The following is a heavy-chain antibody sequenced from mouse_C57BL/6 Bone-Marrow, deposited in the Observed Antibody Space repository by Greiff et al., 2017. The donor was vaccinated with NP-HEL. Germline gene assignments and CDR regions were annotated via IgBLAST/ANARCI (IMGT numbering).Heavy chain of an antibody. D-gene: IGHD1-1*01. CDR2: IYPRSGNT. J-gene: IGHJ3*01. Sequence: QVQLKESGAELARPGASVKLSCKASGYTFTSYGISWVKQRTGQGLEWIGEIYPRSGNTYYNEKFKGKATLTADKSSSTAYMELRSLTSEDSAVYFCAKEGKGSSYVSWFAYWGQGTLVTVSA. V-gene: IGHV1-81*01. CDR1: GYTFTSYG. CDR3: AKEGKGSSYVSWFAY.